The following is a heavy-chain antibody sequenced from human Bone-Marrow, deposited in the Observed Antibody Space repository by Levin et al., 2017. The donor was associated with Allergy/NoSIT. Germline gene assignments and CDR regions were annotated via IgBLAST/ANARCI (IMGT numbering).Heavy chain of an antibody. Sequence: ASVKVSCKASGYTFTTYPMHWVRQAPGQRLEWMGWINAGNGNTKYSQKFQGRVTLTRDTSASTAYMELSSLRSEDTAVYYCARERGYCSVGSCYTEFDYWGQGTLVTVSS. CDR3: ARERGYCSVGSCYTEFDY. D-gene: IGHD2-15*01. CDR2: INAGNGNT. V-gene: IGHV1-3*01. J-gene: IGHJ4*02. CDR1: GYTFTTYP.